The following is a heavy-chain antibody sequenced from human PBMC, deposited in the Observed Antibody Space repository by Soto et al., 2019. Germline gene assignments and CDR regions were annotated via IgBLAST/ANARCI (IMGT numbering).Heavy chain of an antibody. CDR2: IHDSGSS. CDR1: GGSISSGDYY. Sequence: SATLSLTCSVSGGSISSGDYYWTWIRQPPGKGLVWVGNIHDSGSSYFHPSLKSRVSFSVDKSKNQFSLKLISVTAADAAVYYCARGGGSTNFDCWGQGTLVTVSS. CDR3: ARGGGSTNFDC. V-gene: IGHV4-30-4*01. D-gene: IGHD1-1*01. J-gene: IGHJ4*02.